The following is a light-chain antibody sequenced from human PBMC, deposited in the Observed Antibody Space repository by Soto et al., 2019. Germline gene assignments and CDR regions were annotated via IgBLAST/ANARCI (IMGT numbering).Light chain of an antibody. V-gene: IGKV1-16*01. CDR2: IAS. CDR3: QQYSTYPLT. J-gene: IGKJ4*01. Sequence: DIQMTQSPSPLSASVGDRVTITCRASQGIRNYLAWYQQKPGRAPKLLMYIASTLQTGVPSRFSGSGSGTDFTLTISSLQPEDVATYYCQQYSTYPLTFGGGTKVDIK. CDR1: QGIRNY.